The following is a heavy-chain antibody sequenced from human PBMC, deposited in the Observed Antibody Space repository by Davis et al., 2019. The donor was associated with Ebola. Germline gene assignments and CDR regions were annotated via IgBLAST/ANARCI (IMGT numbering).Heavy chain of an antibody. CDR3: AKLTRFLDQSSWFDP. D-gene: IGHD3/OR15-3a*01. Sequence: SETLSLTCSVPGGSVTNGNFYWSWIRQSPGKGLEWIGHIDNSGTATYNPSFWGRLIISQDSSMNQFSLKVNSVTPADTAVYYCAKLTRFLDQSSWFDPWGQGTQVTVSS. CDR1: GGSVTNGNFY. CDR2: IDNSGTA. V-gene: IGHV4-61*01. J-gene: IGHJ5*02.